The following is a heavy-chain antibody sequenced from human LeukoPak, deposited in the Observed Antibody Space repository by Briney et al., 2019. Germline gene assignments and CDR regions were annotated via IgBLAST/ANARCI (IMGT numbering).Heavy chain of an antibody. CDR1: GGSISSSSYY. CDR2: IYYSGST. CDR3: ARRLTMEEEREPFDP. Sequence: PSETLSLTCTVSGGSISSSSYYWGWIRQPPGKGLEWIGSIYYSGSTYYNPSLKSRVTISVDTSKNQFSLKLSSVTAADTAVYYCARRLTMEEEREPFDPWGQGTLVTVSS. V-gene: IGHV4-39*01. J-gene: IGHJ5*02. D-gene: IGHD3-10*01.